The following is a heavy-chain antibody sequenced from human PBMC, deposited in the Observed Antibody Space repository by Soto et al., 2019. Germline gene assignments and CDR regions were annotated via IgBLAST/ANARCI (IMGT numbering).Heavy chain of an antibody. J-gene: IGHJ6*02. V-gene: IGHV1-2*02. CDR3: ARDLSYYYGMDV. Sequence: ASVKVSCKASGYTFTGYYMHWVRHAPGQGLEWMGWINPNSGGTNYAQKFQGRVTMTRDTSISTAYMELSRLRSDDTAVYYCARDLSYYYGMDVWGQGTTVTVSS. CDR2: INPNSGGT. CDR1: GYTFTGYY.